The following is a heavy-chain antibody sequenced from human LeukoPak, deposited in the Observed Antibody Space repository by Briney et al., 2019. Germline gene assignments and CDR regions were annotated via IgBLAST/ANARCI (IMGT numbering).Heavy chain of an antibody. D-gene: IGHD3-22*01. Sequence: SETLSLTCTVSGGSISSYYWSWIRQPPGKGLEWIGYIYYSGSTNYNPSLKSRVTISVDTSKNQFSLKLSSVTAADTAVYYCARGRVVVMDFDNWGQGTLVTVSS. CDR3: ARGRVVVMDFDN. CDR2: IYYSGST. V-gene: IGHV4-59*01. J-gene: IGHJ4*02. CDR1: GGSISSYY.